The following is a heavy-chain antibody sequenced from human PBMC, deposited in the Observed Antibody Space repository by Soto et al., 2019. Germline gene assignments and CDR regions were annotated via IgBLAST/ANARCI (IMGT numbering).Heavy chain of an antibody. D-gene: IGHD2-15*01. V-gene: IGHV1-8*01. CDR2: MNPNSGNT. Sequence: VASVKVSCKASGYTFTSYDINWVRQATGQGLEWMGWMNPNSGNTGYAQKFQGRVTMTRNTSISTAYMELSSLRSEDTAVYYCARNLTVVPRGENLFASWGQGTLVTVSS. J-gene: IGHJ5*01. CDR3: ARNLTVVPRGENLFAS. CDR1: GYTFTSYD.